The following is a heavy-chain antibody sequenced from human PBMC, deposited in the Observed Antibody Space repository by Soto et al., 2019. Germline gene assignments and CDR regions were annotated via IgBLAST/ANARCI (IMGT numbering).Heavy chain of an antibody. CDR2: IIPIFGTA. D-gene: IGHD3-3*01. Sequence: SVKVSCKASGGTFSSYAISWVRQAPGQGLEWMGGIIPIFGTANYAQKFQGRVTITADESTSTAYMELSSLRSEDTAVYYCVKGDFWSGYYRPPYYYYGMDVWGQGTTVTVSS. V-gene: IGHV1-69*13. CDR1: GGTFSSYA. CDR3: VKGDFWSGYYRPPYYYYGMDV. J-gene: IGHJ6*02.